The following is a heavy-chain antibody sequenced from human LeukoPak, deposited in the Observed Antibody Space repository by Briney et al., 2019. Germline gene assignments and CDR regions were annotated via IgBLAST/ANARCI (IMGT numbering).Heavy chain of an antibody. Sequence: GGSLRLSCAACGFTFDDYAMHWVRQAPGKGLEWVSGISWNSGSIGYADSVKGRFTISRDNAKNSLYLQMNSLRAEDTALYYCAKALAARNNWFDPWGQGTLVTVSS. D-gene: IGHD6-6*01. J-gene: IGHJ5*02. CDR1: GFTFDDYA. V-gene: IGHV3-9*01. CDR2: ISWNSGSI. CDR3: AKALAARNNWFDP.